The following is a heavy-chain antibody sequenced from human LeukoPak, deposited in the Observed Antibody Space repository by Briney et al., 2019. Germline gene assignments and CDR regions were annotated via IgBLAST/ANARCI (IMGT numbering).Heavy chain of an antibody. V-gene: IGHV1-2*02. Sequence: ASVKVSCKASGYTFTDNYMHWVRQAPGQGLEWMGWINPNSGGGNYPPRFQGRVTMTRDTSISTVYIELISLRSDDTAVYYCARGDSGYDRYYLDNWGQGTLVTVSS. CDR2: INPNSGGG. CDR1: GYTFTDNY. CDR3: ARGDSGYDRYYLDN. J-gene: IGHJ4*02. D-gene: IGHD3-22*01.